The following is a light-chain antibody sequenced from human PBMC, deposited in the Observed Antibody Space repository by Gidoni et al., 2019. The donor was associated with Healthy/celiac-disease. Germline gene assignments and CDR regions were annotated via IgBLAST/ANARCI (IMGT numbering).Light chain of an antibody. V-gene: IGLV3-21*04. CDR1: NIGSKS. Sequence: SYVLTQPPSGSVAPGKTARITCGGANIGSKSVHWYQHKPGQAPVLVIYYDSARPSGIPERFSGSNSGNTATLTISRVEAGDEADYYCQVWDSSSDHPVFGGGTKLTVL. CDR3: QVWDSSSDHPV. J-gene: IGLJ2*01. CDR2: YDS.